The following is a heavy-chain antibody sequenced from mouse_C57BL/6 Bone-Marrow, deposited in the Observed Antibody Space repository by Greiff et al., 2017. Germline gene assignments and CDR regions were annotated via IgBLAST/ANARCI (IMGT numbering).Heavy chain of an antibody. V-gene: IGHV1-50*01. CDR2: IDPSDSYT. CDR1: GYTFTSYW. J-gene: IGHJ2*01. Sequence: QVHVQQPGAELVKPGASVKLSCKASGYTFTSYWMQWVKQRPGQGLEWIGEIDPSDSYTNYNQKFKGKATLTVDTSSSTAYMQLSSLTSEDSAVDYCAIAGYPFYYWGQGTTLTVSS. CDR3: AIAGYPFYY.